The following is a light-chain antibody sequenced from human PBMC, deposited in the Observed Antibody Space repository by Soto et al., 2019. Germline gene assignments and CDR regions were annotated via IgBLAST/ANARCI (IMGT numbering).Light chain of an antibody. CDR2: GNN. CDR1: SSNIGAGYD. V-gene: IGLV1-40*01. J-gene: IGLJ1*01. Sequence: QSVLTQPPSVSGGPGQRVTISCTGSSSNIGAGYDVHWYQQLPGKAPKLLIYGNNNRPSGVPDRFSGSKSGTSASLAITGLRADDEADYYCQSYASSLSANSVFGTGTKVTVL. CDR3: QSYASSLSANSV.